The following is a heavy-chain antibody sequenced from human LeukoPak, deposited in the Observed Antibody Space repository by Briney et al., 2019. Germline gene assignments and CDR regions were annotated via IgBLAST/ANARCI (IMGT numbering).Heavy chain of an antibody. CDR3: ARDVSEVAGFAFDI. V-gene: IGHV3-53*01. CDR2: IYSGGST. D-gene: IGHD6-19*01. CDR1: GFTFSSYG. J-gene: IGHJ3*02. Sequence: PGGSLRLSCAASGFTFSSYGMHWVRQAPGKGLEWVSVIYSGGSTYYADSVKGRFTISRDNSKNTLYLQMNSLRAEDTAVYYCARDVSEVAGFAFDIWGQGTMVTVSS.